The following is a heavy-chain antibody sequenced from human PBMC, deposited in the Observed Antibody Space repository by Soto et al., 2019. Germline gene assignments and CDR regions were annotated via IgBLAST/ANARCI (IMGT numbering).Heavy chain of an antibody. CDR3: ARHSYFDGSGYYLGWFDP. Sequence: QLPLQESGPGLVKPSETLSLTCDVSGASMSSDIYYWAWLRQPPGKGLELIGSLNYGGIPTIPFDWNSYYNSSLQSRVTISVDTSKNQFSLKPISVTAGDTAVYYCARHSYFDGSGYYLGWFDPWSQGTLVNASS. CDR2: LNYGGIPTIPFDWNS. V-gene: IGHV4-39*01. J-gene: IGHJ5*02. CDR1: GASMSSDIYY. D-gene: IGHD3-22*01.